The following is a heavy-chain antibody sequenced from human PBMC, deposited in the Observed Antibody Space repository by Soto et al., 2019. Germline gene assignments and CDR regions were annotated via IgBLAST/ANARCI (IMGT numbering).Heavy chain of an antibody. D-gene: IGHD2-2*01. Sequence: QVQLVESGGGVVQPGRSLRLSCAASGFTFSSYGMHWVRQAPGKGLEWVAVIWYDGSNKYYADSVKGRFTISRDNSKNTLYLQMNSLRAEDRAVYYCARDRHCSSTSCSGGMDVWGQGTTVTVSS. CDR2: IWYDGSNK. CDR3: ARDRHCSSTSCSGGMDV. CDR1: GFTFSSYG. V-gene: IGHV3-33*01. J-gene: IGHJ6*02.